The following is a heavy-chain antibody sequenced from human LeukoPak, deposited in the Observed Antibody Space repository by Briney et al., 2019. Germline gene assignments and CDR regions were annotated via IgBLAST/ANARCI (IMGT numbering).Heavy chain of an antibody. CDR1: GYTFTSYG. CDR2: IIPILGIT. V-gene: IGHV1-69*04. Sequence: GASVKVSCKASGYTFTSYGISWVRQAPGQGLEWMGRIIPILGITNYAQKFQDKVTITADKSTGTAYMELSSLRSEDTAIYYCAGQGYSGYDARFDYWGQGTLVTVSS. D-gene: IGHD5-12*01. CDR3: AGQGYSGYDARFDY. J-gene: IGHJ4*02.